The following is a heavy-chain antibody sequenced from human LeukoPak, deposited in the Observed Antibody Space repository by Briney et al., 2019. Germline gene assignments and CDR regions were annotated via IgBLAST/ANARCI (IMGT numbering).Heavy chain of an antibody. V-gene: IGHV3-74*01. CDR3: ARAARGAAAGTVEFDY. J-gene: IGHJ4*02. Sequence: PGGSLRLSCAASGFTFSSYWMQWVRQAPGKGLVWVSRINSDGSSTSYADSVKGRFTISRDNAKNTLYLQMNSLRAEDTAVYYCARAARGAAAGTVEFDYWGQGTLVTVPS. CDR2: INSDGSST. D-gene: IGHD6-13*01. CDR1: GFTFSSYW.